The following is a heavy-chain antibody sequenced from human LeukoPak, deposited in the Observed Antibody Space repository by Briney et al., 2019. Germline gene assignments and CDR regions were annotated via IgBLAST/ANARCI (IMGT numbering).Heavy chain of an antibody. J-gene: IGHJ6*03. CDR2: IKQDGSEK. CDR1: GFTFSSHW. Sequence: TGGSLRLSCAASGFTFSSHWMSWVRQAPGKGLEWVANIKQDGSEKYYVDSVKGRFTISRDNAKNSLYLQMNSLRAEDTAVHYCAREDYGSGSYFYYYYYMDVWGKGTTVTISS. V-gene: IGHV3-7*01. D-gene: IGHD3-10*01. CDR3: AREDYGSGSYFYYYYYMDV.